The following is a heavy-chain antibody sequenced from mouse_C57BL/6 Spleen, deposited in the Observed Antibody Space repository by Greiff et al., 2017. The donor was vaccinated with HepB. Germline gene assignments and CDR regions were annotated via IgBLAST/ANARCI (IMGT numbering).Heavy chain of an antibody. CDR1: GYTFTSYW. V-gene: IGHV1-64*01. CDR2: IHPNSGST. D-gene: IGHD2-5*01. J-gene: IGHJ4*01. CDR3: ARSAYYSNSHAMDY. Sequence: VQLQQSGAELVKPGASVKLSCKASGYTFTSYWMHWVKQRPGQGLEWIGMIHPNSGSTNYNEKFKSKATLTVDKSSSTAYMQLSSLTSEDSAVYYCARSAYYSNSHAMDYWGQGTSVTVSS.